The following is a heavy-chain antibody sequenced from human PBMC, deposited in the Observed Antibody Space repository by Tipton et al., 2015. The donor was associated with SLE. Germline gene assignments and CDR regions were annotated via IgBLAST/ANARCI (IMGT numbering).Heavy chain of an antibody. CDR3: ARDPSGP. J-gene: IGHJ5*02. CDR2: ISSSSSHI. Sequence: EASGFTFSSYSMNWVRQAPGKGLEWVSSISSSSSHIYYADSVKGRFTISRDNAKNSLYLQMNSLRAEDTAVYYCARDPSGPWGQGTLVTVSS. CDR1: GFTFSSYS. V-gene: IGHV3-21*03.